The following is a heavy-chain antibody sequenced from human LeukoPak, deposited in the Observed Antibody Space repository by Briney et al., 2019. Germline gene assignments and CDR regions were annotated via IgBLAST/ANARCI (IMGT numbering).Heavy chain of an antibody. CDR3: AREASGWGAVAGTRAFDT. CDR2: IKQDGSEK. V-gene: IGHV3-7*01. CDR1: GFTFSSYW. D-gene: IGHD6-19*01. J-gene: IGHJ3*02. Sequence: PGGSLRLSCAASGFTFSSYWMSWVRQAPGKGLDWVANIKQDGSEKYYVDSVKGRFTISRDNAKNSLYLQMNSLRAEDTAVYYCAREASGWGAVAGTRAFDTWGQGTMVTVSS.